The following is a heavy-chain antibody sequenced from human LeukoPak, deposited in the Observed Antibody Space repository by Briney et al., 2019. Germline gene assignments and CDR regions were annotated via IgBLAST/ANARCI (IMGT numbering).Heavy chain of an antibody. CDR3: ARDRWSSGNDAFDI. CDR2: INTNTGNP. J-gene: IGHJ3*02. CDR1: GYTFTSYA. D-gene: IGHD6-19*01. Sequence: ASVKVSCKASGYTFTSYAMNWVRQAPGQGLEWMGWINTNTGNPTYAQGFTGRFVFSLDTSVSTAYLQISSLKAEDTAVYYCARDRWSSGNDAFDIWGQGTMVTVSS. V-gene: IGHV7-4-1*02.